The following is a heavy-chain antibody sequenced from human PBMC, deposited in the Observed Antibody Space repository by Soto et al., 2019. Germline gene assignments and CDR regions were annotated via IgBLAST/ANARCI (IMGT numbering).Heavy chain of an antibody. J-gene: IGHJ6*02. CDR3: AKDQAYYGRGGMDV. V-gene: IGHV3-30*18. D-gene: IGHD3-10*01. CDR1: GFTFSSYG. Sequence: QVQLGESGGGVVQPGRSLRLSCAASGFTFSSYGMHWVRQAPGKGLEWVAVISYDGSNKFYADSVKGRFTISRDKSKNTLYLQMNSLRAEDTAVYYCAKDQAYYGRGGMDVWGQGTTVTVSS. CDR2: ISYDGSNK.